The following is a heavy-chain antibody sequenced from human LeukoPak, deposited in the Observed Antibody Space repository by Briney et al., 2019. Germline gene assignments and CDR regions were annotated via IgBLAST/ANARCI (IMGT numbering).Heavy chain of an antibody. CDR2: ISGSGGST. CDR3: AKPRDIVVVVAARPDY. V-gene: IGHV3-23*01. CDR1: GFTFSSYA. J-gene: IGHJ4*02. D-gene: IGHD2-15*01. Sequence: GGSLRLSCAASGFTFSSYAMSWVRQAPGKGLEWVSAISGSGGSTYYADSVKGRFTISRDNSKNTLYLQMNSLRAEDTAVYYCAKPRDIVVVVAARPDYWGQGTLVTVSS.